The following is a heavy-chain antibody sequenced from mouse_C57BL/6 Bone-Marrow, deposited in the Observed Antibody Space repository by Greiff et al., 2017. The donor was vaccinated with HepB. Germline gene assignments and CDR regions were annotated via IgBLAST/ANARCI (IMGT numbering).Heavy chain of an antibody. Sequence: QVQLQQSGPGLVQPSQSLSITCTVSGFSLTSYGVHWVRQSPGKGLEWLGVIWSGGSTDYNAAFISRLSISKDNSKSQVFFKMNSLQADDTAIYYCARGDDYSPCKAYWGQGTLVTVSA. CDR2: IWSGGST. J-gene: IGHJ3*01. CDR3: ARGDDYSPCKAY. CDR1: GFSLTSYG. V-gene: IGHV2-2*01. D-gene: IGHD2-4*01.